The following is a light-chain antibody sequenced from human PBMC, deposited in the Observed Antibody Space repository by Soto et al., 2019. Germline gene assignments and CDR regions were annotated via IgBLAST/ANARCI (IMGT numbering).Light chain of an antibody. Sequence: QSALTQPASVSGSLGQSITISCTGTNSDVGGDNHVSWYQQHPDKAPKLIIYDVSNRPSGVSNRFSGSRSGNTASLTVSVLQTEDEAHYYCSSYTSSTSLFGGGTQLNVL. CDR2: DVS. CDR1: NSDVGGDNH. J-gene: IGLJ2*01. CDR3: SSYTSSTSL. V-gene: IGLV2-14*03.